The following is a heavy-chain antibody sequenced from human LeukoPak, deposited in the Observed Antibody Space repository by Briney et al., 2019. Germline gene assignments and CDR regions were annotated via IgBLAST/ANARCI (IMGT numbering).Heavy chain of an antibody. CDR3: ARDPRVSAGWQFDY. Sequence: SQTLSLTCAISGDSVSSKSATWNWIRQSPSRGLEWLGKTYYRSKWYNDSAVSVKSRITISPDTSKNQISLQLNSVTPEATAMYYCARDPRVSAGWQFDYWGQGTLVTVSS. V-gene: IGHV6-1*01. CDR1: GDSVSSKSAT. J-gene: IGHJ4*02. D-gene: IGHD6-19*01. CDR2: TYYRSKWYN.